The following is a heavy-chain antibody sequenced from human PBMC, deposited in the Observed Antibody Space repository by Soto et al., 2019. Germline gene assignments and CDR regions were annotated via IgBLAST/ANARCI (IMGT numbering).Heavy chain of an antibody. V-gene: IGHV1-3*01. CDR2: INAGNGNT. J-gene: IGHJ4*02. D-gene: IGHD4-4*01. CDR1: GYTFTSYA. CDR3: ARDRLYSTRYLQYYFDY. Sequence: GASVKVSCKASGYTFTSYAMHWVRQAPGQRLEWMGWINAGNGNTKYSQKFQGRVTITRDTSASTAYMELSSLRSEDTAVYYCARDRLYSTRYLQYYFDYWGQGTLVTVSS.